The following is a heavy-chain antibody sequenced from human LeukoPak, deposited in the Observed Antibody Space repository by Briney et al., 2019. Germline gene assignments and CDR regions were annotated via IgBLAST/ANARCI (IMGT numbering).Heavy chain of an antibody. CDR1: GFTFSSYA. Sequence: GGSLRLSCAASGFTFSSYAMSWVRQAPGEGLEWVSAISGSGGSTYYADSVKGRFTISRDNSKNTLYLQMNSLRAEDTAVYYCAKEKLARGYGDYHDYWGQGTLVTVSS. CDR3: AKEKLARGYGDYHDY. CDR2: ISGSGGST. J-gene: IGHJ4*02. D-gene: IGHD4-17*01. V-gene: IGHV3-23*01.